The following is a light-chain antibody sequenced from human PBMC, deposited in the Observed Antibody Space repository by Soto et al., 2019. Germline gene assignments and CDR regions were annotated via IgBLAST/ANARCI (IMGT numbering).Light chain of an antibody. CDR1: SSDIGRYEF. CDR2: EVN. J-gene: IGLJ1*01. V-gene: IGLV2-8*01. CDR3: SSYAGSSNV. Sequence: QSVLTQPPSASGSLGQSVTISCTGTSSDIGRYEFVSWYQHHPGKAPKLIIYEVNKRPSGVPDRFSGSKSGNTASLTVSGLQAEDEADYYCSSYAGSSNVFGTGTKLTVL.